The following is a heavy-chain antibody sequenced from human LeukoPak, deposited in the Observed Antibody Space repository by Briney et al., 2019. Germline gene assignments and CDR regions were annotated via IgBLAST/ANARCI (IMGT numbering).Heavy chain of an antibody. V-gene: IGHV3-21*01. D-gene: IGHD3-9*01. CDR3: ARGRDDILTGYYDYFDY. CDR2: ISSTSTYI. Sequence: GGSLRLSCAASGFTFSTYSMHWVRQAPWKGLEWVSSISSTSTYIYYADSVKGRFTISRDNAKNSLYLQMNSLRAEDTAVYYCARGRDDILTGYYDYFDYWGQGTLVTVSS. J-gene: IGHJ4*02. CDR1: GFTFSTYS.